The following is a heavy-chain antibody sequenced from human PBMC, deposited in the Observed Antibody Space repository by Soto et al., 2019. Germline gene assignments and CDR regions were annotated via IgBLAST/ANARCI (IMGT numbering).Heavy chain of an antibody. CDR2: ISADNGNT. J-gene: IGHJ6*02. D-gene: IGHD5-18*01. V-gene: IGHV1-18*01. CDR3: ARCIQQDYYYGMDV. Sequence: QAQLVQSGAEVKKPGASVKVSCKASGYTFYSHSISWVRQAPGQGLEWMGRISADNGNTKYAQKFRGRVTMXTXTXXSTVYMELRHLRSDDTAVYYCARCIQQDYYYGMDVWGQGTTVTVSS. CDR1: GYTFYSHS.